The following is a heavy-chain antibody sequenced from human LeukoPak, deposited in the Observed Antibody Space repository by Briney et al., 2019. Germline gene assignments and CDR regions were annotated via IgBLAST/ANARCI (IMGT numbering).Heavy chain of an antibody. CDR1: GFTFSSYS. J-gene: IGHJ4*02. D-gene: IGHD3-10*01. Sequence: GGSLRLSCAASGFTFSSYSMNWVRQAPGKGLEWVSSISSSSSYIYYADSVKGRFTISRDNAKNSLYLQMNSLRAEDTAVYYCARERFGLGAYYFDYWGQGTLVTVSS. CDR3: ARERFGLGAYYFDY. CDR2: ISSSSSYI. V-gene: IGHV3-21*01.